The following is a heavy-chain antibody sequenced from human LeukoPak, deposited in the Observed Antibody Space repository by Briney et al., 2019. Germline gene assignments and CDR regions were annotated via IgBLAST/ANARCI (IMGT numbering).Heavy chain of an antibody. D-gene: IGHD2-21*01. J-gene: IGHJ4*02. CDR2: IIPIFGTA. V-gene: IGHV1-69*01. CDR1: GGTFSSYA. CDR3: ARDRNYNCGGDCYTFDY. Sequence: SVKVSCKASGGTFSSYAISWVRQAPGQGLKWMGGIIPIFGTANYAQKFQGRVTITADESTSTAYTELSSLRSEDTAVYYCARDRNYNCGGDCYTFDYWGQGTLVTVSS.